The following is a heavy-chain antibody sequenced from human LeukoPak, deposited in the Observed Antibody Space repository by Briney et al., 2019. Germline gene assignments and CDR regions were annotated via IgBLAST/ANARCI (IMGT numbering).Heavy chain of an antibody. CDR3: AKRSDYGEYVPDY. V-gene: IGHV3-23*01. D-gene: IGHD4-17*01. CDR2: IIRVGGRT. Sequence: GGSLRLSCAAAGFTLSSYAMSWVRHAPGKGLGWVSAIIRVGGRTYYTDSVKGRFSLSTDKSKNPPYLQMNSQRAEDTAVYYCAKRSDYGEYVPDYWGQGTLVTVSS. J-gene: IGHJ4*02. CDR1: GFTLSSYA.